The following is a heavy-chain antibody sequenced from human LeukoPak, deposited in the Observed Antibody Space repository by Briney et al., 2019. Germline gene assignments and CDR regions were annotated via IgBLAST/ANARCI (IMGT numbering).Heavy chain of an antibody. CDR2: IYYSGST. CDR3: ARATLPGLGGFSSSSYYYYYYMDV. CDR1: GGSISSGGYY. J-gene: IGHJ6*03. Sequence: PSETLSLTCTVSGGSISSGGYYWSWIRQHPGKGLEWIGYIYYSGSTYYNPSLKSRVTISVGTSKNQFSLKLSSVTAADTAVYYCARATLPGLGGFSSSSYYYYYYMDVWGKGTTVTVSS. V-gene: IGHV4-31*03. D-gene: IGHD6-6*01.